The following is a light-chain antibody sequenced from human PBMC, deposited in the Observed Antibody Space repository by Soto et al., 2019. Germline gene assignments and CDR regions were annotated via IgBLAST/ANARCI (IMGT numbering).Light chain of an antibody. Sequence: EIVLTQSPASLALSPGERATLSCRASLSVSGYLAWYQQRPNQAPRLLIHGTSNRATGIPPRFSGEGSGTDFPLTISSLEPEDSAVYYCQQRATFGQGTRLEIK. V-gene: IGKV3-11*01. CDR1: LSVSGY. CDR2: GTS. J-gene: IGKJ5*01. CDR3: QQRAT.